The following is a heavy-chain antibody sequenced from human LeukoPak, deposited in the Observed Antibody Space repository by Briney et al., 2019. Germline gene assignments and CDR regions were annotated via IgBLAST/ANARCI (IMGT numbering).Heavy chain of an antibody. J-gene: IGHJ4*02. CDR1: GGSVSSGSYY. D-gene: IGHD6-19*01. Sequence: PSETLSLTCTVSGGSVSSGSYYWSWIRQPPGKGLEWIGEVFHSGSTNFNPSLKSRVTISIDKSKNQFSLEVTSVTAADTAIYYCARDLAVAGTNYFDFWGQGVLVTVSS. CDR3: ARDLAVAGTNYFDF. V-gene: IGHV4-39*07. CDR2: VFHSGST.